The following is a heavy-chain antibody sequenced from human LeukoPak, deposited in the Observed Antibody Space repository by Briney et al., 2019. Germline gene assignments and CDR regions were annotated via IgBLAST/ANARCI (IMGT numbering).Heavy chain of an antibody. CDR2: ISGSGGST. D-gene: IGHD5-12*01. CDR3: AKDPYVDIVALFDY. J-gene: IGHJ4*02. V-gene: IGHV3-23*01. CDR1: GFTLSSYA. Sequence: PGGSLRLSCAASGFTLSSYAMSWVRQAPGKGLEWVSAISGSGGSTYYADSVKGRFTISRDNSKNTLYLQMNSLRAEDTAVYYCAKDPYVDIVALFDYWGQGTLVTVSS.